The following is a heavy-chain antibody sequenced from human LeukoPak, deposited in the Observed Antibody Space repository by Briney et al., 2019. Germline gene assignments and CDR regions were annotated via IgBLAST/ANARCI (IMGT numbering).Heavy chain of an antibody. J-gene: IGHJ4*02. V-gene: IGHV3-33*03. CDR2: IWYGGSNT. Sequence: GGSLGLSCAASGFTFSTYGMHWVRQAPGKGLEWVAVIWYGGSNTYYADSVKGRFTISRDNSKNSLYLQMNSLRAEDTALYYCAKDRNRYCSGGSCYSFDYWGQGTLVTVSS. D-gene: IGHD2-15*01. CDR3: AKDRNRYCSGGSCYSFDY. CDR1: GFTFSTYG.